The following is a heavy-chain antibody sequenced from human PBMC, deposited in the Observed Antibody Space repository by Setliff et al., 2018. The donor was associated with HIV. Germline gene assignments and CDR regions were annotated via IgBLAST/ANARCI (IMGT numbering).Heavy chain of an antibody. CDR3: ARSRSTRDAFNT. J-gene: IGHJ3*02. Sequence: LRLSCATSGFTFIDYALNWVRQAPGGGLEWVSSISSSGSYIYYAGSLKGRFTVSRDNARNSLYLDMNTLRAEDTALYYCARSRSTRDAFNTWGQGTMVTVSS. D-gene: IGHD2-2*01. CDR1: GFTFIDYA. CDR2: ISSSGSYI. V-gene: IGHV3-21*01.